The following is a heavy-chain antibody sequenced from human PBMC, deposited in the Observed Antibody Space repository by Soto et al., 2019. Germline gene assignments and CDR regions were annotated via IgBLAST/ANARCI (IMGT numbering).Heavy chain of an antibody. CDR1: GYPFNTYY. D-gene: IGHD2-21*02. J-gene: IGHJ4*02. CDR3: DRGGHIAVVTDIFDS. CDR2: IHPSGGGS. V-gene: IGHV1-46*03. Sequence: ASVKVSCKSSGYPFNTYYLHWVRQAPGQGLEWMGMIHPSGGGSTYAQKFLGRVTMTMDSSTSTVFMELTSLRSADTAVYYCDRGGHIAVVTDIFDSCGQGSLVTFSS.